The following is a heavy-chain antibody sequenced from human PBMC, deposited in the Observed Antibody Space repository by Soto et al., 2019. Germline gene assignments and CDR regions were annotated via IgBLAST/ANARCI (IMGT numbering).Heavy chain of an antibody. CDR2: ISGGGDTT. Sequence: EVQLLESGGGLVQPGGSLRLSCAASGFTFNNYAMTWVRQAPGKGLEWVSAISGGGDTTSYADSVKGRFTVSRDGSNNTLYLQMRSQRAEDTALYYCAKGPGGSGSLTPRVDFWGQGTLVTVSS. CDR3: AKGPGGSGSLTPRVDF. CDR1: GFTFNNYA. J-gene: IGHJ4*02. V-gene: IGHV3-23*01. D-gene: IGHD3-10*01.